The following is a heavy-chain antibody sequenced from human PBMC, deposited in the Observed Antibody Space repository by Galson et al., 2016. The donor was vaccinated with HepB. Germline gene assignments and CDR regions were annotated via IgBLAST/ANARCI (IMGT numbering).Heavy chain of an antibody. CDR2: INKDGSEE. V-gene: IGHV3-7*05. D-gene: IGHD3-22*01. Sequence: SLRLSCAASAFSFSSYWMTWVRQAPGKGLEWVASINKDGSEENYADSVKGRFTISRDNAKNSLYLQMNGLSADDTAVYYCARGGWFYYDTSDDAGDFWGQGSLVTVSS. CDR1: AFSFSSYW. J-gene: IGHJ4*02. CDR3: ARGGWFYYDTSDDAGDF.